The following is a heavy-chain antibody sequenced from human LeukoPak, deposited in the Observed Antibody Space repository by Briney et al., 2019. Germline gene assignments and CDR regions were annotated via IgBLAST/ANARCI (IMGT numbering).Heavy chain of an antibody. CDR1: GGTFSSYA. Sequence: SVKVSCKASGGTFSSYAISWVRQAPGQGLEWMGRIIPILGIANYAQKFQGRVTITADKSTSTAYMELSSLRSEDTAVYYCARDRVATTGFDYWGQGTLVTVSS. D-gene: IGHD5-12*01. J-gene: IGHJ4*02. CDR2: IIPILGIA. CDR3: ARDRVATTGFDY. V-gene: IGHV1-69*04.